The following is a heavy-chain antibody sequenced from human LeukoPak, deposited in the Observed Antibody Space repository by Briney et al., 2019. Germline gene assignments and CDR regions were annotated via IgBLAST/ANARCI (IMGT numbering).Heavy chain of an antibody. Sequence: GASVKVSCKASGYTFTGYYMHWVRQAPGRGLEWMGWINPNSGGTNYAQKFQGRVTMTRDTSISTAYMELSRLRSDDTAVYYCAREHDSSGYYDRFQHWGQGTLVTVSS. V-gene: IGHV1-2*02. CDR3: AREHDSSGYYDRFQH. CDR2: INPNSGGT. D-gene: IGHD3-22*01. J-gene: IGHJ1*01. CDR1: GYTFTGYY.